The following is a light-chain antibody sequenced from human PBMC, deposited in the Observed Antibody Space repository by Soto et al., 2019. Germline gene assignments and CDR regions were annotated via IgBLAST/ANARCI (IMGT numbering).Light chain of an antibody. CDR3: SSSTISNTRV. J-gene: IGLJ1*01. CDR1: SGDIGTYDY. V-gene: IGLV2-14*03. CDR2: GVT. Sequence: QSALTQPASVSGSPGQSITISCIGTSGDIGTYDYVSWYQQHPGKAPKLIIYGVTDRPSGISDRFSASKSGNTASLTISGLQADDEADYYCSSSTISNTRVFGTGTKVTVL.